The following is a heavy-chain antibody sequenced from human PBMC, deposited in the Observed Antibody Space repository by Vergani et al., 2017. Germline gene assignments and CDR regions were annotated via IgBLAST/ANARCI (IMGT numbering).Heavy chain of an antibody. CDR1: GFTFSNAW. Sequence: EVQLVESGGGLVKPGGSLRLSCAASGFTFSNAWMNWVRQAPGKGLEWVGRIKSKTDGGTTDYAAPVKGRFTISRDDSKNTLYLQMNSLKTEDTAVYYCTTDWPPDCGGDCSAYYYYYYYMDVWGKGTTVTVSS. D-gene: IGHD2-21*02. J-gene: IGHJ6*03. CDR2: IKSKTDGGTT. CDR3: TTDWPPDCGGDCSAYYYYYYYMDV. V-gene: IGHV3-15*07.